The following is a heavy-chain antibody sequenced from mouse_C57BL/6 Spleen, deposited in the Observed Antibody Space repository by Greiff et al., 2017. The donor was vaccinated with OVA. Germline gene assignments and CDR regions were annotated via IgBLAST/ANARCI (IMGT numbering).Heavy chain of an antibody. CDR2: IDPSDSYT. CDR1: GYTFTSYW. CDR3: ANYGSSSYYFDY. V-gene: IGHV1-59*01. Sequence: QVQLQQPGAELVRPGTSVKLSCKASGYTFTSYWMHWVKQRPGQGLEWIGVIDPSDSYTNYNQKFKGKATLTVDTSSSTAYMQLSSLTSEDSAVYYCANYGSSSYYFDYWGQGTTLTVSS. J-gene: IGHJ2*01. D-gene: IGHD1-1*01.